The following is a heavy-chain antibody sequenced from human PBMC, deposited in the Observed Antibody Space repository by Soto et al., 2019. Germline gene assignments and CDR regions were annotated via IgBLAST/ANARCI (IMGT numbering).Heavy chain of an antibody. CDR2: IIPIFGTA. Sequence: SVKVSCKASGGTVSSYAISWVRQAPGQGLEWMGGIIPIFGTANYAQKFQGRVTITADESTSTAYMELSSLRSEDTAVYYCARDIVVVPAAIPFYAFDIWGQGTMVTVSS. CDR1: GGTVSSYA. D-gene: IGHD2-2*01. J-gene: IGHJ3*02. CDR3: ARDIVVVPAAIPFYAFDI. V-gene: IGHV1-69*13.